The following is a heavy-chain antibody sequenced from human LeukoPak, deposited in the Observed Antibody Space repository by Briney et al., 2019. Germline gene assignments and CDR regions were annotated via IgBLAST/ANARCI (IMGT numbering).Heavy chain of an antibody. V-gene: IGHV4-59*08. CDR1: GGSISSYY. CDR3: ARHVGNSGSGSYLTYFDY. CDR2: IYYSGST. J-gene: IGHJ4*02. Sequence: SETLSLTCTVSGGSISSYYWSWIRPPPGKGLEWIGHIYYSGSTHYNPSLKSRVTVSVDTSKNQFSLKLSSVTAADTAVYYCARHVGNSGSGSYLTYFDYWGQGTLVTVSS. D-gene: IGHD3-10*01.